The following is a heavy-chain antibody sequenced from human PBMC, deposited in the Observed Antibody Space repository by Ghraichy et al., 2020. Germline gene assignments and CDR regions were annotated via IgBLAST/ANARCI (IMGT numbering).Heavy chain of an antibody. J-gene: IGHJ6*02. CDR1: GGSISSYY. D-gene: IGHD3-10*01. CDR3: ARDFRSGSYSGMDV. V-gene: IGHV4-59*01. CDR2: IYYSGST. Sequence: SQTLSLTCTVSGGSISSYYWSWIRQPPGKGLEWIGYIYYSGSTNYNPSLKSRVTISVDTSKNQFSLKLSSVTAADTAVYYCARDFRSGSYSGMDVWGQGTKVTVSS.